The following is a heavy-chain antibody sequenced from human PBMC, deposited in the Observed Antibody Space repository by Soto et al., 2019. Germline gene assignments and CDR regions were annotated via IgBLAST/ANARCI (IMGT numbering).Heavy chain of an antibody. CDR2: IYDTGGT. D-gene: IGHD3-22*01. CDR1: GGSISSYY. V-gene: IGHV4-59*01. J-gene: IGHJ4*02. Sequence: QVQLQESGPGLVKPSETLSLTCTVSGGSISSYYWSWIRQSPGKGLEWIGYIYDTGGTNYNPSLKSRVNISVDKSRDQFSLQLSSVTAADTAVYYCARDKRYYQPSSYFHAAFDYWSQGTLVTVSS. CDR3: ARDKRYYQPSSYFHAAFDY.